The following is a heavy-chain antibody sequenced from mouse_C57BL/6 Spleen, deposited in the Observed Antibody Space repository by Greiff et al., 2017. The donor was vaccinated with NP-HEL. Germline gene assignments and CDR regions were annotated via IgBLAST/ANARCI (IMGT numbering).Heavy chain of an antibody. J-gene: IGHJ1*03. CDR3: TRGGGNYGYFDV. CDR1: GYTFTDYE. D-gene: IGHD2-1*01. Sequence: VQLQESGAELVRPGASVTLSCKASGYTFTDYEMHWVKQTPVHGLEWIGAIDPETGGTAYNQKFKGKAILTADKSSSTAYMELRSLTSEDSAVYYCTRGGGNYGYFDVWGTGTTVTVSS. CDR2: IDPETGGT. V-gene: IGHV1-15*01.